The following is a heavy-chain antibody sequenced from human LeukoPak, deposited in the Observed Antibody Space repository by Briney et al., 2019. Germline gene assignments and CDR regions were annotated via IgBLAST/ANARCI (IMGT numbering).Heavy chain of an antibody. Sequence: GGSLRLSCAASGFTFSNAWMSWVRQAPGKGLEYVSAISSNGGSTYYANSVKGRFTISRDNSKNTLYLQMGSLRAEDMAVYYCARAVETIDASYYFDYWGQGTLVTVSS. CDR2: ISSNGGST. CDR3: ARAVETIDASYYFDY. CDR1: GFTFSNAW. D-gene: IGHD5-24*01. J-gene: IGHJ4*02. V-gene: IGHV3-64*01.